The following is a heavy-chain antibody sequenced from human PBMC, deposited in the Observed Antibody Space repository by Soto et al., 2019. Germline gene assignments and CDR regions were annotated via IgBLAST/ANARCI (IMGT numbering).Heavy chain of an antibody. D-gene: IGHD3-3*01. V-gene: IGHV3-30-3*01. CDR2: ISYDGSNK. Sequence: PGGSLRLSCAASGFTFSSYAMHWVRQAPGKGLEWVAVISYDGSNKYYADSVKARFTISRDNSKNTLYLQMNSLRAEDTAVYYCARDYEFDFRNPYYYHGMDVWRQGTTVTVSS. J-gene: IGHJ6*02. CDR1: GFTFSSYA. CDR3: ARDYEFDFRNPYYYHGMDV.